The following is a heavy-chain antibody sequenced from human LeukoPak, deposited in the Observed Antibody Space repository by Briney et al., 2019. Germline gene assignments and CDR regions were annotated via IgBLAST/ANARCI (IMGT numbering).Heavy chain of an antibody. V-gene: IGHV4-34*01. CDR2: INHSGSA. D-gene: IGHD2-2*01. J-gene: IGHJ4*02. CDR1: GGSFSGYY. Sequence: SETLSLTCAVYGGSFSGYYWSWIRQPPGKGLEWIGEINHSGSANYNPSLKSRVTISVDTSKNQFSLKLSSVTAAGTAVYYCASSPHCSSTSCPVPSDYWGQGTLVTVSS. CDR3: ASSPHCSSTSCPVPSDY.